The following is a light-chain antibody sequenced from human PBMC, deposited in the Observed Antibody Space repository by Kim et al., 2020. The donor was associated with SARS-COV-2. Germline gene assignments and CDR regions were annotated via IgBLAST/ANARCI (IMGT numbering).Light chain of an antibody. V-gene: IGKV3-15*01. CDR1: QSISIY. CDR3: HQYNNWPPIT. CDR2: DAS. Sequence: SPGERATLSCRASQSISIYLAWYQQKPGQAPRLLIYDASNRATGIPARFSGSGSGTEFTLTISSLQSEDFAVYYCHQYNNWPPITFGQGTRLEIK. J-gene: IGKJ5*01.